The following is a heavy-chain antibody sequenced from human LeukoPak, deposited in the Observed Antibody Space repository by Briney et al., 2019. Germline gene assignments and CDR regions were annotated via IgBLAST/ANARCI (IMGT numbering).Heavy chain of an antibody. CDR1: GGSISSSSYY. D-gene: IGHD6-13*01. V-gene: IGHV4-39*07. Sequence: PSETLSLTCTVSGGSISSSSYYWGWIRQPPGKGLEWIGSIYYSGSTYYNPSLKSRVTISVDTSKNQFSLKLSSVTAADTAVYYCARQYSSSWDSNWFDPWGQGTLVTVSS. CDR3: ARQYSSSWDSNWFDP. J-gene: IGHJ5*02. CDR2: IYYSGST.